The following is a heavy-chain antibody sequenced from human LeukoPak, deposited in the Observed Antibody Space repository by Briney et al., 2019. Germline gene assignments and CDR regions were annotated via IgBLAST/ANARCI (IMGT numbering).Heavy chain of an antibody. V-gene: IGHV3-66*01. CDR2: IYSGGTT. J-gene: IGHJ4*02. D-gene: IGHD3-10*01. CDR3: ARSSVITMVRGVIIPLFDY. Sequence: GGSLRLSCAASGFTVSSNYMSWVRQAPGKGLEWVSVIYSGGTTYHADSVKGRFTISRDNSKNTLYLQMNSLRAEDTAVYYCARSSVITMVRGVIIPLFDYWGQGTLVTVSS. CDR1: GFTVSSNY.